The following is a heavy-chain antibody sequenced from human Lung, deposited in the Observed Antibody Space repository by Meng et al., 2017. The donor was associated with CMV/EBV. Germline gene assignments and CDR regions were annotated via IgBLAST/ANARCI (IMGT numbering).Heavy chain of an antibody. CDR2: INPNSGGT. CDR1: GYNFTGYY. J-gene: IGHJ6*02. V-gene: IGHV1-2*02. Sequence: SVKVSXKASGYNFTGYYIHWVRQAPGQGLEWMGWINPNSGGTNYAQKFQGRITMTGDTSITTAYMELSRLRSDDMAVYHCARVKRYCTGGTCSSTGYYGMNVWGQGTTVTFSS. D-gene: IGHD2-15*01. CDR3: ARVKRYCTGGTCSSTGYYGMNV.